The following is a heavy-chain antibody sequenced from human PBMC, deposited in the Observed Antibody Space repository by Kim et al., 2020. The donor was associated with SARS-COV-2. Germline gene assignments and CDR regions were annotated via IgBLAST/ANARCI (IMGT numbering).Heavy chain of an antibody. CDR3: AKDIGHGDYGSGADAFDI. CDR2: ISWNSGSI. V-gene: IGHV3-9*01. Sequence: GGSLRLSCAASGFTFDDYAMHWVRQAPGKGLEWVSGISWNSGSIGYADSVKGRFTISRDNAKNSLYLQMNSLRAEDTALYYCAKDIGHGDYGSGADAFDIWGQGTMVTVSS. CDR1: GFTFDDYA. J-gene: IGHJ3*02. D-gene: IGHD3-10*01.